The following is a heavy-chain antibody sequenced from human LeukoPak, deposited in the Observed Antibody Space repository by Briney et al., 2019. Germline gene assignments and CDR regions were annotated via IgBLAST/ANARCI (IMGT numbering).Heavy chain of an antibody. J-gene: IGHJ4*02. V-gene: IGHV3-21*01. Sequence: GGSLRLSCAASGFTFSIYSMNWVRQAPGKGLEWGSAISSSSSYIYHADSVQGRFTISRDNAKNSLYLQMNSLRAEDTAVYYCARGGGSGWTEGDYWGQGTLVTVSS. CDR3: ARGGGSGWTEGDY. CDR2: ISSSSSYI. CDR1: GFTFSIYS. D-gene: IGHD6-19*01.